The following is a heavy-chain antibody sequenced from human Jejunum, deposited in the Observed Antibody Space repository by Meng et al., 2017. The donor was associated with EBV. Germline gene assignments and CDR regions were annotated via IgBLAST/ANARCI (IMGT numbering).Heavy chain of an antibody. V-gene: IGHV1-2*06. CDR1: AYTLAGYY. D-gene: IGHD3-16*01. Sequence: QRQSVQSGAEVKKPGASVKVSCKAPAYTLAGYYMHWVRQAPGQGLEWMGRINPNSGGANYAQKFQGRVTMTRDTSISTAYMELSRLRSDDTAVYYCAREGLVGDLRYFDLWGRGTLVTVSS. CDR2: INPNSGGA. J-gene: IGHJ2*01. CDR3: AREGLVGDLRYFDL.